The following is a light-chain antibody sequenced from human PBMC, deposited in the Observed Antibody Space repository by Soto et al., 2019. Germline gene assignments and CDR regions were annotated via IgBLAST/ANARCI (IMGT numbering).Light chain of an antibody. J-gene: IGKJ4*01. CDR2: DAS. CDR3: QQCSNCSRT. Sequence: LTPSAGNMSSSPCETATRSCSASQRVSSNYLAWYQLKPGQAPRLLIYDASNRASGIPARFSGSGSGTDFTLTISSLEPEDFAAYYCQQCSNCSRTFGRGTKVDIK. V-gene: IGKV3D-20*02. CDR1: QRVSSNY.